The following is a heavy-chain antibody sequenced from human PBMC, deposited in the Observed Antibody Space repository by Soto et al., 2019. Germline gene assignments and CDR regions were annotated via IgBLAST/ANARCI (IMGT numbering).Heavy chain of an antibody. D-gene: IGHD4-17*01. Sequence: QPQLQESGPGLVKPSETLSLTCTVSRGSISSRRYYWGWIRQPPVKGLEWIGNIYYSGSTYYNPSLKSRVTISVDTSKNQFSLKLTSVTAADTAVYYCAGLDDYGDNDAFDVWGQGTMVTVSS. CDR3: AGLDDYGDNDAFDV. CDR2: IYYSGST. V-gene: IGHV4-39*01. CDR1: RGSISSRRYY. J-gene: IGHJ3*01.